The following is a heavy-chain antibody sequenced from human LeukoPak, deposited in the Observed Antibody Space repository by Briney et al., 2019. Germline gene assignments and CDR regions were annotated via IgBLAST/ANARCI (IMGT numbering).Heavy chain of an antibody. D-gene: IGHD3/OR15-3a*01. V-gene: IGHV4-59*01. CDR2: IYYSGST. Sequence: SETLSLTCTVSGGSISSYYWSWIRQPPRKGLEWIGYIYYSGSTNYNPSLKSRVTISVDTSKNQFSLKLSSVTAADTAVYYCARWDWLPRRGYFDYWGQGTLVTVSS. J-gene: IGHJ4*02. CDR3: ARWDWLPRRGYFDY. CDR1: GGSISSYY.